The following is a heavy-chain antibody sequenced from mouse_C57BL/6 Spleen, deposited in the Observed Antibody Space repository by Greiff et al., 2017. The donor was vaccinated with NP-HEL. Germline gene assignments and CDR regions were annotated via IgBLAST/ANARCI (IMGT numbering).Heavy chain of an antibody. J-gene: IGHJ4*01. D-gene: IGHD2-1*01. CDR3: AREDGNYGGVYYAMDY. Sequence: EVQLVESGGGLVKPGGSLKLSCAASGFTFSSYAMSWVRQTPEKRLEWVATISDGGSYTYYPDNVKGRFTISRDNAKNNLYLQMSHLKSEDTAMYYCAREDGNYGGVYYAMDYWGQGTSVTVSS. CDR2: ISDGGSYT. V-gene: IGHV5-4*01. CDR1: GFTFSSYA.